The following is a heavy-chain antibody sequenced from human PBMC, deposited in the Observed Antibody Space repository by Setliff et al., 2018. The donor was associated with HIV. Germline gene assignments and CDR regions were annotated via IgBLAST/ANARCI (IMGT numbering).Heavy chain of an antibody. CDR1: GGSISSYY. CDR3: ARTRAPYFFDS. V-gene: IGHV4-4*08. Sequence: PSETLSLTCTVSGGSISSYYWSWIRQPPGKGLEWIGYIYTSGSTNYNPSLKSRVTISVDTSKNQFSLKLSSVTAADTAVYYCARTRAPYFFDSWGQGAQVTVSS. CDR2: IYTSGST. D-gene: IGHD1-26*01. J-gene: IGHJ4*02.